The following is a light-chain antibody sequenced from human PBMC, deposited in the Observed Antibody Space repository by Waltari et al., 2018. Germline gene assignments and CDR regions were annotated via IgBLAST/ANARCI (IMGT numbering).Light chain of an antibody. J-gene: IGKJ1*01. V-gene: IGKV1-5*03. CDR3: QQYNGYSRT. CDR1: QSIYTW. CDR2: KAS. Sequence: DIQMTQSPSTLSASVGDRVTITCRASQSIYTWLAWYQQKPGKAPKVLISKASTLKSGVPSRFSGSGSGTEFTLTINSLQPDDFATYYCQQYNGYSRTFGQGTKVEIK.